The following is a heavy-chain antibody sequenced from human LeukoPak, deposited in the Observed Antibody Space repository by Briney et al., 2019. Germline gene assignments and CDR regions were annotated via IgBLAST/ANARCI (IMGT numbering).Heavy chain of an antibody. CDR2: ISTTSSYF. V-gene: IGHV3-21*01. D-gene: IGHD3-16*01. CDR1: GFTFRTYS. CDR3: ARVGPPSYATDV. Sequence: GGSLRLSCAASGFTFRTYSMNWVRQAPGKGLEWVSSISTTSSYFYYADSVKGRFTISRDNAKNALFLQMISLRAEDTAVYYCARVGPPSYATDVWGQGTTVTVSS. J-gene: IGHJ6*02.